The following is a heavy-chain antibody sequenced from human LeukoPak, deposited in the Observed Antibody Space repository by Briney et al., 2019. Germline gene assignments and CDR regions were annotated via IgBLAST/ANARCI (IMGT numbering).Heavy chain of an antibody. CDR2: IRSKAYGGTT. Sequence: PGGSLRLSCAASGFTFSSYAMSWVRQAPGKGLEGVGFIRSKAYGGTTEYAASVKGRFTISRDDSKSIAYLQMNSLKTEDTAVYYCTRLEVAWAPFDYWGQGTLVTVSS. V-gene: IGHV3-49*04. J-gene: IGHJ4*02. D-gene: IGHD5-24*01. CDR1: GFTFSSYA. CDR3: TRLEVAWAPFDY.